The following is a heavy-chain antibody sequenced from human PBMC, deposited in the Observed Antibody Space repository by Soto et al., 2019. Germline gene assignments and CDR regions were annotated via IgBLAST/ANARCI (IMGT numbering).Heavy chain of an antibody. Sequence: QVQLQQWGAGLLKPSEILSLTCAGYGGSVSGYYWSWIRQPPGKGLEWIGEINHSGSTNYNPSLKSRVTISVDTSKNQFSLKLSSVTAADTAVYYCARLVVTANATPPPIDYWGQGTLVTVSS. CDR2: INHSGST. V-gene: IGHV4-34*01. CDR3: ARLVVTANATPPPIDY. D-gene: IGHD2-21*02. CDR1: GGSVSGYY. J-gene: IGHJ4*02.